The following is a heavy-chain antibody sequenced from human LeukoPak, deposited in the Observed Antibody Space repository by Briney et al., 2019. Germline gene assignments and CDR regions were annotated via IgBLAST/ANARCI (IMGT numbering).Heavy chain of an antibody. Sequence: AAVNVSCKASGYTFTSYYMNWVRQPPGQGLEWMGIINPSGGSTSYAQKFQGSVTMTRDTSTSTVYMELSSLRSEDTSVYYCAGGSDVAAAGSWGQGTLVTVSS. CDR1: GYTFTSYY. CDR3: AGGSDVAAAGS. CDR2: INPSGGST. V-gene: IGHV1-46*01. D-gene: IGHD6-13*01. J-gene: IGHJ4*02.